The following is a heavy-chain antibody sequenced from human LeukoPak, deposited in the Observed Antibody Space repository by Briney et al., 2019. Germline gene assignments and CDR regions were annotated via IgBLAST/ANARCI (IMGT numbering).Heavy chain of an antibody. V-gene: IGHV3-48*04. CDR2: VGISSGNT. Sequence: GGSLRLSCGASGFTFSDYSMNWVRQAPGKGLEWISYVGISSGNTKYAASVKGRFTISRDSAKNSVFLQMNNLRVEDTAVYYCARDHRYAFDNWGQGTLVTVSS. D-gene: IGHD5-12*01. CDR3: ARDHRYAFDN. J-gene: IGHJ4*02. CDR1: GFTFSDYS.